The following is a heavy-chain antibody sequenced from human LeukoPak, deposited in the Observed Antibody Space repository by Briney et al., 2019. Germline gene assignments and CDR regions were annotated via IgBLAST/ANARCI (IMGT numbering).Heavy chain of an antibody. J-gene: IGHJ3*01. CDR3: AEDGCEV. Sequence: PGGSLRLSCAASVFTFTSYSMNRVRQAPGEGLEWVSSITSSSSYIYYADSVKGRFTISRDNAKNSLYLQMNSLRAEDTAVYYCAEDGCEVGVQGTMVTVSS. CDR2: ITSSSSYI. CDR1: VFTFTSYS. V-gene: IGHV3-21*01.